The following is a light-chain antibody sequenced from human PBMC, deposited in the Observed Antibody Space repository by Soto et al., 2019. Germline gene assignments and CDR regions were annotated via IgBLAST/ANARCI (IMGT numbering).Light chain of an antibody. CDR3: QTWGTGNWV. Sequence: QSALTQSPSASASLGASVKLTCTLSSGHSIYAVAWHQQQPEKGPRFLMKVHSDGSHTKGDGIPDRFSGSSSGAERYLTISSLQSDDEADYYCQTWGTGNWVFGGGTKLTVL. CDR1: SGHSIYA. V-gene: IGLV4-69*01. CDR2: VHSDGSH. J-gene: IGLJ3*02.